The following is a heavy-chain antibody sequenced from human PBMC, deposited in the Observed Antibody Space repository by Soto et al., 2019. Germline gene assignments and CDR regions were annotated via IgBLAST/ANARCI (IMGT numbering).Heavy chain of an antibody. CDR2: IKSKTDGGTT. J-gene: IGHJ6*02. Sequence: PVGSLRLSCAASGFTFSNAWMSWVRQAPGKGLEWVGRIKSKTDGGTTDYVAPVKGRFTISRDDSKNTLYLQMSSLRAEDTALYYCAKDQNRVGFIDVVVTANYGMDVWGQGTTVTVSS. V-gene: IGHV3-15*01. CDR3: AKDQNRVGFIDVVVTANYGMDV. D-gene: IGHD2-21*02. CDR1: GFTFSNAW.